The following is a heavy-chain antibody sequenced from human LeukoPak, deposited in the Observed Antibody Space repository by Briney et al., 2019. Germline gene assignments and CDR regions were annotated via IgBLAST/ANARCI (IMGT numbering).Heavy chain of an antibody. CDR3: ASDMVRGVRGVDY. J-gene: IGHJ4*02. D-gene: IGHD3-10*01. CDR1: GGTFSSYA. V-gene: IGHV1-69*04. CDR2: IIPILGIA. Sequence: SVKVSCKASGGTFSSYAISWVRQAPGQGLEWMGRIIPILGIANYAQKFQGRVTITADKSTSTAYMELSSLRSEDTAVYYCASDMVRGVRGVDYWGQGTLVTVSS.